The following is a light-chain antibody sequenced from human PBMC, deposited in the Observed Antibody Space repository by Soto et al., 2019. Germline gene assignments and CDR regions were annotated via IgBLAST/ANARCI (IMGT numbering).Light chain of an antibody. CDR2: SVS. CDR1: QSVSTN. CDR3: QQYHHWPPVST. V-gene: IGKV3-15*01. Sequence: EIVMTQSPATLSVSPGERATLSCRASQSVSTNLAWYQQKPGQAPRLLIHSVSTRATGIPAQFSGSGSGTEFTLTVISRQSEDIAVYYCQQYHHWPPVSTFGQGTKVDIK. J-gene: IGKJ2*01.